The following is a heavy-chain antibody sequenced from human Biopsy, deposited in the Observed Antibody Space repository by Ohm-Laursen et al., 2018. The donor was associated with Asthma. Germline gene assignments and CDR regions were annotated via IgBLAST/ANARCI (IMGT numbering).Heavy chain of an antibody. CDR1: GGTFNTYV. D-gene: IGHD2-2*01. CDR3: TRKAGSCISRTCYSLDF. CDR2: INSVFGTT. Sequence: SSVKVSCKSLGGTFNTYVIGWVRQAPGQGLEWMGGINSVFGTTTYPQKFQDRDTITADDSTSTVYMELSSLRSEDTAVYYCTRKAGSCISRTCYSLDFWGQGTLVTVSS. V-gene: IGHV1-69*01. J-gene: IGHJ4*02.